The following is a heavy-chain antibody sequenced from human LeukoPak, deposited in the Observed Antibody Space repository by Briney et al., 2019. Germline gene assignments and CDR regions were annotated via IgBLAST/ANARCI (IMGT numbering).Heavy chain of an antibody. CDR1: GFTFSSYS. Sequence: GGSLRLSCPASGFTFSSYSMNWVRQAPGKGLEWVSYITYSSSIIYYADSVKGRFTISRDNAKNSLYLQMNSLRAEDTAVYYCARGRLHYGDYEKTFDYWGQGTLVTVSS. CDR3: ARGRLHYGDYEKTFDY. D-gene: IGHD4-17*01. CDR2: ITYSSSII. V-gene: IGHV3-48*01. J-gene: IGHJ4*02.